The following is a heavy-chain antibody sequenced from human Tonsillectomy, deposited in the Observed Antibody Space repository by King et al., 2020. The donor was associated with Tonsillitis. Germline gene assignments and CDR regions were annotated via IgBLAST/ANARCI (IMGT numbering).Heavy chain of an antibody. CDR2: IKQDGSEN. V-gene: IGHV3-7*03. J-gene: IGHJ4*02. D-gene: IGHD3-22*01. CDR1: GFTFSIYW. Sequence: VQLVESGGGLVQPGGSLRLSCAASGFTFSIYWMSWVRQAPGKGLEWVANIKQDGSENYYVDSVKGRFTISRDNAKNSLYLQMNSLRAEDTAVYYCARGDYYDSSGYFDYWGQGTLVTVSS. CDR3: ARGDYYDSSGYFDY.